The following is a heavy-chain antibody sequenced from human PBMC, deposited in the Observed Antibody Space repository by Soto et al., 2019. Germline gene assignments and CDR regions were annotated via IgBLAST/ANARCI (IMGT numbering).Heavy chain of an antibody. CDR1: GASIRSFH. Sequence: SETLSLTCRVSGASIRSFHWSWIRQPPGGGLEWIGYIYHSGATKYNPSLESRVSISVDTSNNRFSLKLSSVTAADTAVYYCERLTYYDSTGFFDYGGQGSLDTVSS. D-gene: IGHD3-22*01. CDR3: ERLTYYDSTGFFDY. J-gene: IGHJ4*02. V-gene: IGHV4-59*01. CDR2: IYHSGAT.